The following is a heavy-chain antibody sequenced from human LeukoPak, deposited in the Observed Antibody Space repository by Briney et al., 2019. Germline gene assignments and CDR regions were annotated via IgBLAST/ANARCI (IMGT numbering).Heavy chain of an antibody. Sequence: GGSLRLSCAASGFTVSSNYMSWVRQPPGKGLEWVSVIYSGGSTYYADSVKGRFTISRDNSKNTLYLQMNSLRAEDTAVYYCARGQIRYFDWLTPYYFDYWGQGTLGTVSS. J-gene: IGHJ4*02. V-gene: IGHV3-53*01. D-gene: IGHD3-9*01. CDR2: IYSGGST. CDR3: ARGQIRYFDWLTPYYFDY. CDR1: GFTVSSNY.